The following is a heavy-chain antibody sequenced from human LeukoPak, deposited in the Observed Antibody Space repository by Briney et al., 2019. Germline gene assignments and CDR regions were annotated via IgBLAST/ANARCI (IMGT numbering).Heavy chain of an antibody. J-gene: IGHJ4*02. CDR3: ARGIAAAGNPFDY. CDR2: IYYSGST. D-gene: IGHD6-13*01. V-gene: IGHV4-59*01. Sequence: KPSETLSLTCTISGGSISSYYWSWIRQPPGKRLEWIGYIYYSGSTNYNPSLKSRVTISVDTSKNQFSLKLSSVTAADTAVYYCARGIAAAGNPFDYWGQGTLVTVSS. CDR1: GGSISSYY.